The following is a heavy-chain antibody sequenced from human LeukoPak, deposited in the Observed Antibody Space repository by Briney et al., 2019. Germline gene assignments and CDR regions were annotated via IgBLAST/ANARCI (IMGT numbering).Heavy chain of an antibody. CDR2: IYYSGST. V-gene: IGHV4-31*03. D-gene: IGHD6-13*01. CDR3: ARDRGYSSSWYWFDP. CDR1: GGSISSGGYY. Sequence: PSETLSLTCTVSGGSISSGGYYWSWIRQHPGKGLEWIGYIYYSGSTYYNPSLKSRVTISVDTSKNQFSLKLSSVTAADTAVYYCARDRGYSSSWYWFDPWGQGTLVTVSS. J-gene: IGHJ5*02.